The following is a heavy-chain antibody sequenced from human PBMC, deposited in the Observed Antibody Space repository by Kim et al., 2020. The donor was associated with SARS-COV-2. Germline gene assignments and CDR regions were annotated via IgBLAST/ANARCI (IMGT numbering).Heavy chain of an antibody. D-gene: IGHD6-19*01. CDR2: IWYDGSNK. CDR1: GFTFSSYG. J-gene: IGHJ6*02. V-gene: IGHV3-33*01. Sequence: GGSLRLSCAASGFTFSSYGMHWVRQAPGKGLEWVAVIWYDGSNKYYADSVKGRFTISRDNSKNTLYLQMNSLRAEDTAVYYCARDTSDPYSSGYEYYYYGMDVWGQGTTVTVSS. CDR3: ARDTSDPYSSGYEYYYYGMDV.